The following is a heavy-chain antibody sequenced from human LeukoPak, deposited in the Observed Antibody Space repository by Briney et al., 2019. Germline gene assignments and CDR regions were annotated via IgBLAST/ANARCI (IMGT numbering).Heavy chain of an antibody. CDR2: IWYDGSNK. V-gene: IGHV3-33*01. CDR1: GFTFSSYG. CDR3: ARDAAQGTTRWVAPWFDP. D-gene: IGHD2-15*01. Sequence: GGSLRLSCAASGFTFSSYGMHWVRQAPGKGLEWGAVIWYDGSNKYYADSVKGRFTISRDNSKNTLYLQMNSLRAEDTAVYYCARDAAQGTTRWVAPWFDPWGQGTLVTVSS. J-gene: IGHJ5*02.